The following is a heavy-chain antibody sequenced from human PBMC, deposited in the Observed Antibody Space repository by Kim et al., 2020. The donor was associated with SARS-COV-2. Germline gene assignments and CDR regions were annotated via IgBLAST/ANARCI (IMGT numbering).Heavy chain of an antibody. J-gene: IGHJ6*01. CDR1: GFTFDDYA. D-gene: IGHD1-26*01. V-gene: IGHV3-9*01. Sequence: GGSLRLSCAASGFTFDDYAMHWVRQAPGKGLEWVSGISWNSGSIGYADSVKGRFTISRDNAKNSLYLQMNSLRAEDTALYYCAKDMGGATDYYYYYGMD. CDR2: ISWNSGSI. CDR3: AKDMGGATDYYYYYGMD.